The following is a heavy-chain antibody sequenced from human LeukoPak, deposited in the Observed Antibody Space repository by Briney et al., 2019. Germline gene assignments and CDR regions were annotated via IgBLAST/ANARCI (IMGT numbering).Heavy chain of an antibody. CDR1: GVSLNSGDYY. V-gene: IGHV4-30-4*01. CDR3: ASLITMVRGVSSSDY. D-gene: IGHD3-10*01. CDR2: IYYSGNT. Sequence: SQTLSLTCIVSGVSLNSGDYYRSWIRQPPGKGLEWIGYIYYSGNTYYNPSLKSRVLISRDTSKNQFSLKLNSVTAADTAVYYCASLITMVRGVSSSDYWGQGTLVTVSS. J-gene: IGHJ4*02.